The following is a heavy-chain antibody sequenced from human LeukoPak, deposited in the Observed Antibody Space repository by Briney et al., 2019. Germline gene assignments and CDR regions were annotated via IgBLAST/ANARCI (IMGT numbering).Heavy chain of an antibody. CDR1: GDTLTALS. CDR2: FHPEDGET. Sequence: ASVKVSCMVSGDTLTALSMHWVRQAPGKGLEWMGGFHPEDGETIYAQKFQGRVTMTEDTSTDTAYMELSSLRSDDTAVYYCARADSVPAGDYHYWYMDVWGKGTTVTVSS. V-gene: IGHV1-24*01. D-gene: IGHD2-2*01. CDR3: ARADSVPAGDYHYWYMDV. J-gene: IGHJ6*03.